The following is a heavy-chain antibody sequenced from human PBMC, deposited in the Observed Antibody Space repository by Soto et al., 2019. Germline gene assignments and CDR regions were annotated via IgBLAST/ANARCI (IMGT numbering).Heavy chain of an antibody. CDR2: IIPIFGTA. CDR3: ARCTPNEGYYYYGMDV. D-gene: IGHD1-1*01. V-gene: IGHV1-69*13. Sequence: ASVKVSCKASGGTFSSYAISWVRQAPGQGLEWMGGIIPIFGTANYAQKFQGRVTITADESTSTAYMELSSLRSEDTAVYYCARCTPNEGYYYYGMDVWGQGTTVTVSS. J-gene: IGHJ6*02. CDR1: GGTFSSYA.